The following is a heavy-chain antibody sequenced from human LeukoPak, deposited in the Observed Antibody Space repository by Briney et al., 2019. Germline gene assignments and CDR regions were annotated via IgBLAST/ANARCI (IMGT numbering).Heavy chain of an antibody. CDR1: GFTFNRRG. CDR3: AKDGDECIDY. V-gene: IGHV3-30*02. CDR2: IRYDGGET. J-gene: IGHJ4*02. Sequence: GGSMRLSCAASGFTFNRRGMHWVRQAPGKGLEWVAFIRYDGGETFYADFVKGRFTISRDNSKNTLSLQLNTLRPEDTALYYCAKDGDECIDYWGPGTLVTVSS. D-gene: IGHD7-27*01.